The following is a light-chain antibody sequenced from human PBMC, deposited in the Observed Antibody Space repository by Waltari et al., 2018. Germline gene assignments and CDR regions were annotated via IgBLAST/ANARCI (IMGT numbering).Light chain of an antibody. CDR2: KAS. J-gene: IGKJ1*01. CDR3: QQYNNYSV. Sequence: DIQMTQSPSTLSASVGDRVTTTCRASQSISTWLAWYQQKPGKAPTLLIYKASTLESGVPSRFSGSGSGTEFTLTISSLQPDDFATYYCQQYNNYSVFGQGTKVEIK. CDR1: QSISTW. V-gene: IGKV1-5*03.